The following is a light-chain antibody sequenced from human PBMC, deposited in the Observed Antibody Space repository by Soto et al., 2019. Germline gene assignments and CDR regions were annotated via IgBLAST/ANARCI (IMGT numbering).Light chain of an antibody. CDR3: QQRSNWPIT. CDR1: QSVSSSY. CDR2: GAS. Sequence: EIVLTQSPGTLSLSPGERATLSCRASQSVSSSYLAWYQQKPGQAPRLLIYGASSRATGIPDRFSGSGSGTDFTLTISRLEPEDFAVYYCQQRSNWPITFGQGTRRR. J-gene: IGKJ5*01. V-gene: IGKV3D-20*02.